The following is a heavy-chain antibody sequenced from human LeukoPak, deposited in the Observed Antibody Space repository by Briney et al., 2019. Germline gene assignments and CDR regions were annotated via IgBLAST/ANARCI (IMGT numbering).Heavy chain of an antibody. CDR3: ARERVTMIVVVGTSPDAFDI. CDR1: GGTFSSYT. D-gene: IGHD3-22*01. Sequence: ASVKVSCKASGGTFSSYTISWVRQAPGQGLEWMGRIIPIFGTANYAQKFQGRVTITTDDSTSTAYMELSSLRSEDTAVYYCARERVTMIVVVGTSPDAFDIWGQGTMVTVSS. V-gene: IGHV1-69*05. J-gene: IGHJ3*02. CDR2: IIPIFGTA.